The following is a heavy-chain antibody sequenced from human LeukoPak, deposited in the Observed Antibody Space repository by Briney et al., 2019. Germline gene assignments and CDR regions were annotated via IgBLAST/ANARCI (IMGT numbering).Heavy chain of an antibody. V-gene: IGHV4-59*01. CDR1: GGSISSYY. D-gene: IGHD3-3*01. CDR2: IYYSGST. CDR3: ARETLSDFWSGYYS. Sequence: SETLSLTCTVSGGSISSYYWSWIRQPPGKGLEWTGYIYYSGSTNYNPSLKSRVTISVDTSKNQFSLKLSSVTAADTAVYYCARETLSDFWSGYYSWGQGTLVTVSS. J-gene: IGHJ4*02.